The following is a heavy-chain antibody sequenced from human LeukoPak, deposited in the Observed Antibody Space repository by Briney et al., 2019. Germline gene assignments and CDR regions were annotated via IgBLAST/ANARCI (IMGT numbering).Heavy chain of an antibody. V-gene: IGHV5-51*01. D-gene: IGHD3-22*01. CDR2: LYSRDSDT. CDR3: ARASGYYFDC. CDR1: RYGFTSEA. J-gene: IGHJ4*02. Sequence: GQSGHIASTGPRYGFTSEAIAWVRHIRGKGLEWIGTLYSRDSDTRYSPSFQGQVTISADKYISTAYLQWRSLEASDTAMYYCARASGYYFDCWGQGTLVTVSS.